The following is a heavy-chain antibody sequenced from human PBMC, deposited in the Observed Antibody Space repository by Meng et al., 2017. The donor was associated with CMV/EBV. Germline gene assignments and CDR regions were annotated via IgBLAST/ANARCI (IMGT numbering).Heavy chain of an antibody. CDR2: IYPGDSDT. V-gene: IGHV5-51*01. J-gene: IGHJ6*02. CDR1: GYSFTSYW. D-gene: IGHD6-13*01. CDR3: ARTNTPQYSSSWYRYYYYGMDV. Sequence: GESLKISCKGSGYSFTSYWIGWVPQMPGKGLEWMGIIYPGDSDTRYSPSFQGQVTISADKSISTAYLQWSSLKASDTAMYYCARTNTPQYSSSWYRYYYYGMDVWGQGTTVTVSS.